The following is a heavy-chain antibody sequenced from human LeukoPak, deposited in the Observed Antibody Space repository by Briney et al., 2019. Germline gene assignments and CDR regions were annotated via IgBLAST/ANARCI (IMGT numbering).Heavy chain of an antibody. J-gene: IGHJ5*02. D-gene: IGHD2-15*01. CDR2: IYYSGST. V-gene: IGHV4-61*01. CDR1: GGSFSSGSYY. Sequence: SETLSLTCTVSGGSFSSGSYYWSWIRQPPGKGLEWIGYIYYSGSTNYNPSLKSRVTISVDTSKNQFSLKLSSVTAADTAVYYCARVGPVVAATGKWFDPWGQGTLVTVSS. CDR3: ARVGPVVAATGKWFDP.